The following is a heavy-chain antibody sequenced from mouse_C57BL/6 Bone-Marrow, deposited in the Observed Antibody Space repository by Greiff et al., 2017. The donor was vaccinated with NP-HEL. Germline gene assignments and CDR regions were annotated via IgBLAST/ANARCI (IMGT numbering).Heavy chain of an antibody. CDR3: ARGYYGSSWYFDV. V-gene: IGHV3-6*01. Sequence: EVQRVESGPGLVKPSQSLSLTCSVTGYSITSGYYWNWIRTFPGNKLEWMGYISYDGSNNYNPSLKNRISITRDTSKNQFFLKLNSVTTEDTATYYCARGYYGSSWYFDVWGTGTTVTVSS. D-gene: IGHD1-1*01. J-gene: IGHJ1*03. CDR2: ISYDGSN. CDR1: GYSITSGYY.